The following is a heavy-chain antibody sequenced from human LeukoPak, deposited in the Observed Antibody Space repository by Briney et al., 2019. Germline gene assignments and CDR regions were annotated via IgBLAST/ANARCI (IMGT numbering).Heavy chain of an antibody. CDR3: ARDTTVASGMQY. CDR2: IYIKST. V-gene: IGHV4-59*01. D-gene: IGHD6-19*01. J-gene: IGHJ4*02. CDR1: GGSISTFS. Sequence: SHTLSLTCTVSGGSISTFSWSSIRQFPGKGLEWIGSIYIKSTNYNPSLKSRVAISVDTSKNQFSLRLDSVTTADAAVYYCARDTTVASGMQYWGQGTLVTVSS.